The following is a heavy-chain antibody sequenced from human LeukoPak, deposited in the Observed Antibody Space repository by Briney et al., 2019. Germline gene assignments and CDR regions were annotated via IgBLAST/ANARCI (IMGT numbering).Heavy chain of an antibody. CDR1: GFTVSSNY. CDR2: IYSGGST. V-gene: IGHV3-66*04. CDR3: ARLEMATTRAFDY. D-gene: IGHD5-24*01. Sequence: GGSLRLSCAASGFTVSSNYMSWVRQAPGKGLEWVSVIYSGGSTYYADSVKGRFTISRDNPKNTLYLQMNSLRAEDTAVYYCARLEMATTRAFDYWGQGTLVTVSS. J-gene: IGHJ4*02.